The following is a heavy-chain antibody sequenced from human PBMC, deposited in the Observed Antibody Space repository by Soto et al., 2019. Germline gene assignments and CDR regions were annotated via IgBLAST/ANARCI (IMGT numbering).Heavy chain of an antibody. D-gene: IGHD2-2*01. Sequence: PGGSLRLSCAASEFTFSSYAMSWVRQAPGKGLEWVSAISASGGGTDYADSVKGRFTISRDNSKSTLYLQMNSLRADDTAVYYCAKSLNTYPSTSVDYWGQATLVTV. V-gene: IGHV3-23*01. CDR1: EFTFSSYA. J-gene: IGHJ4*02. CDR2: ISASGGGT. CDR3: AKSLNTYPSTSVDY.